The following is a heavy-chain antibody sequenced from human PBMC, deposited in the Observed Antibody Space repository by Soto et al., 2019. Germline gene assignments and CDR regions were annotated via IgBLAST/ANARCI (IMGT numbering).Heavy chain of an antibody. Sequence: SETLSLTCAVYGGSFSGYYWSWIRQPPGKGLEWIGEINHSGSTNYNPSLKSRVTISVDTSKNQFSLKLSSVTAADTAVYYCARGREWLRRERRYYFDYWGQGTLVTVSS. J-gene: IGHJ4*02. V-gene: IGHV4-34*01. D-gene: IGHD5-12*01. CDR1: GGSFSGYY. CDR3: ARGREWLRRERRYYFDY. CDR2: INHSGST.